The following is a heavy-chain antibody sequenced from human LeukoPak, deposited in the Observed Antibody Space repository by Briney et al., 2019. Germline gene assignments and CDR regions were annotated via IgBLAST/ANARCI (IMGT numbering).Heavy chain of an antibody. CDR2: ISSSGGST. CDR1: GFTFSSYA. Sequence: GGSLRLSCAASGFTFSSYATTWVRQAPGKGLEWVSGISSSGGSTYYADSVKGRFTISRDNSKNSLYLQMNSLRAEDTAVYYCAKPSLIWFGESSNYFDYWGQGTLVTVSS. J-gene: IGHJ4*02. D-gene: IGHD3-10*01. V-gene: IGHV3-23*01. CDR3: AKPSLIWFGESSNYFDY.